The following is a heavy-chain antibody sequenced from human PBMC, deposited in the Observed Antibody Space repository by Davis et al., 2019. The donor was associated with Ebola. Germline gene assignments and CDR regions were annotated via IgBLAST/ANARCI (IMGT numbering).Heavy chain of an antibody. J-gene: IGHJ5*02. CDR3: AKEAFAGSTRIDWFDP. D-gene: IGHD2-15*01. CDR1: GFTFSSYS. CDR2: ISSSGSTI. Sequence: PGGSLRLSCAASGFTFSSYSMNWVRQAPGKGLEWVSYISSSGSTIYYADSVKGRFTISRDNAKNSLYLQMNSLTVEDTAVYYCAKEAFAGSTRIDWFDPWGQGILVTVSS. V-gene: IGHV3-48*04.